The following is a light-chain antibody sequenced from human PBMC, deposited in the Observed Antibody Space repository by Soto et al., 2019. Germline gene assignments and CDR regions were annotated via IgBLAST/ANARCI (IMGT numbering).Light chain of an antibody. J-gene: IGKJ1*01. V-gene: IGKV3-15*01. CDR1: QSVSSN. CDR3: QQYNNWPPWT. CDR2: GAS. Sequence: EIVMTQSPVTLSVSPGERATLSCRASQSVSSNLAWYQQRPGQAPRLLIYGASTRATGIPARFSGSGSGTEFTLTISSLQSEDFAVYYCQQYNNWPPWTFGQGTKVAIK.